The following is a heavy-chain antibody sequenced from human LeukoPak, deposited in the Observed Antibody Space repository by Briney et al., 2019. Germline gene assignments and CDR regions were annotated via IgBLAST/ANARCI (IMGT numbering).Heavy chain of an antibody. CDR1: GGSISSGGYY. CDR2: VYHTGST. V-gene: IGHV4-39*01. J-gene: IGHJ4*02. CDR3: ARRGDYGFDN. Sequence: PSETLSLTCSVSGGSISSGGYYWAWIRQPPGKGLEWIATVYHTGSTYYDPSLTSRVTIYVDTSKNQFSLKLSSVTAADMAVYYCARRGDYGFDNWGQGTLVTVSS. D-gene: IGHD4-17*01.